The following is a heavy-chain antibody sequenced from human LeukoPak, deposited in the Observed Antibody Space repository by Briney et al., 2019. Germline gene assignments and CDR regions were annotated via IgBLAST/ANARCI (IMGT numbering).Heavy chain of an antibody. V-gene: IGHV3-21*01. J-gene: IGHJ4*02. Sequence: GGSLRLSCAASGFTFSSYSMNWVRQAPGKGLEWVSSISSSSYIYYADSVKGRFTISRDNAKNSLYLQMNSLRAEDTAVYYCARDSGIAAAGLGDYWGQGTLVTVSS. CDR3: ARDSGIAAAGLGDY. D-gene: IGHD6-13*01. CDR1: GFTFSSYS. CDR2: ISSSSYI.